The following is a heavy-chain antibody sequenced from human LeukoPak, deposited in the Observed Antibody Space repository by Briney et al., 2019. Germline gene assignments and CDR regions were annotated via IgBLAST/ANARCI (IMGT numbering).Heavy chain of an antibody. V-gene: IGHV7-4-1*02. J-gene: IGHJ6*02. CDR3: ARDTRLRAYYGMDV. Sequence: ASVKVSCKASGYTFTSYAMNWVRQAPGQGLEWMGWINTNTGNPTYAQGFTGRFVFSLDTSVSTAYLQISSLKAEDTAVYYCARDTRLRAYYGMDVWGQGTTVTVSS. CDR2: INTNTGNP. D-gene: IGHD3-16*01. CDR1: GYTFTSYA.